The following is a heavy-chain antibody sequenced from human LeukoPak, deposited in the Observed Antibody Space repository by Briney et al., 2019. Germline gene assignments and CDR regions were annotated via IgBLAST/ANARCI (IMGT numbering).Heavy chain of an antibody. J-gene: IGHJ4*02. CDR1: GVTIRSYY. V-gene: IGHV4-59*01. CDR3: ARGHSSGWYYFDY. Sequence: PSETLSLTCTVSGVTIRSYYWNWLRQPPGKGLEWLGYIYYSGSTNYNPSVESRVTISVDTSKNQFSLKLSSVTAADTAVYYCARGHSSGWYYFDYRGQGTLVTVSS. D-gene: IGHD6-19*01. CDR2: IYYSGST.